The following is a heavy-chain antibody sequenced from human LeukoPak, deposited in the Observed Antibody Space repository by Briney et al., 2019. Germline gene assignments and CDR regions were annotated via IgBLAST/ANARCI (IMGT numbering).Heavy chain of an antibody. CDR3: ARDSYGDYERYYYGMDV. D-gene: IGHD4-17*01. CDR2: ISSSSSYI. Sequence: GGSLRLSCAASGFTFSSYSMNWVRQAPGKGLEWVSSISSSSSYIYYADSVKGRFTISRDNDKNSLYLQMYSLRAEDTAVYYCARDSYGDYERYYYGMDVWGQGTTVTVSS. CDR1: GFTFSSYS. V-gene: IGHV3-21*01. J-gene: IGHJ6*02.